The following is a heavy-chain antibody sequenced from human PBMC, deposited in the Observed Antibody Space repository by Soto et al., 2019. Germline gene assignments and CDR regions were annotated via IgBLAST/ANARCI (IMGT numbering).Heavy chain of an antibody. CDR1: GFTFSSCT. J-gene: IGHJ6*02. Sequence: PGGSLRLSCAVSGFTFSSCTMNWVRQAPGKGLEWVSSISPSSGHIYYADSVKGRFTISRDNAKNSVYLLMNSLRAKDTAVYYCARDMVRGMDVWGQGTTVTVSS. V-gene: IGHV3-21*06. CDR2: ISPSSGHI. D-gene: IGHD3-10*01. CDR3: ARDMVRGMDV.